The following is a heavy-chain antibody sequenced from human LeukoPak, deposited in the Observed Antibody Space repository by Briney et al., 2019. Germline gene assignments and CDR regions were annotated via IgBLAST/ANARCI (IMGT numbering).Heavy chain of an antibody. J-gene: IGHJ4*02. Sequence: GGSLRLSCAASGFTVRGSYVSWVRQAPGKGLEWVSVTYDGGSTYYADSVKDRFTISRDNSKNTLYLQMNNLRAGDTAVYYCARAVVGSGSLYWGQGTLVTVSS. D-gene: IGHD3-10*01. CDR1: GFTVRGSY. CDR3: ARAVVGSGSLY. CDR2: TYDGGST. V-gene: IGHV3-66*01.